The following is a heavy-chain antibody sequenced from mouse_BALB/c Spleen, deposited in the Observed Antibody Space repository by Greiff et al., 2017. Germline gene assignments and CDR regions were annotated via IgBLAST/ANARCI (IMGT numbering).Heavy chain of an antibody. CDR1: GYTFTSYW. CDR3: TRGYCYGSSPPFAY. D-gene: IGHD1-1*01. J-gene: IGHJ3*01. V-gene: IGHV1S127*01. Sequence: VQLQQPGAELVKPGASVKMSCKASGYTFTSYWMHWVKQRPGQGLEWIGTIDPSDSYTSYNQKFKGKATLTVDTSSSTAYMQLSSLTSEDSAVYYCTRGYCYGSSPPFAYWGQGTLVTVSA. CDR2: IDPSDSYT.